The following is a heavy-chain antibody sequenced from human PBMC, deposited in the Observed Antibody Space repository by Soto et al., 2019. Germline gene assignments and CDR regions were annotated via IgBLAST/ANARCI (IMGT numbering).Heavy chain of an antibody. J-gene: IGHJ6*02. Sequence: PSETLSLTCTVSGGSISSYYWSWIRQPPGKGLEWIGYIYYSGSTNYNPSLKSRVTIAVDTSKNQFPLKLSPVSAADTAVYYCARPHDSSGYYPDYYYGMDVWGQGITVTLS. D-gene: IGHD3-22*01. CDR3: ARPHDSSGYYPDYYYGMDV. CDR1: GGSISSYY. V-gene: IGHV4-59*01. CDR2: IYYSGST.